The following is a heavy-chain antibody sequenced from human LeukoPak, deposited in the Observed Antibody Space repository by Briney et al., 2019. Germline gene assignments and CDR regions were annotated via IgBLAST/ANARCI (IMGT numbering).Heavy chain of an antibody. CDR2: INHSGST. D-gene: IGHD3-22*01. CDR1: GGSFSGHY. CDR3: AGSSGYLLYRSY. J-gene: IGHJ4*02. V-gene: IGHV4-34*01. Sequence: SETLSLTCAVYGGSFSGHYWSWIRQPPGKGLEWIGEINHSGSTNYNPSLKSRVTISVDTSKNQFSLKLSSVTAADTAVYYCAGSSGYLLYRSYWGQGTLVTVSS.